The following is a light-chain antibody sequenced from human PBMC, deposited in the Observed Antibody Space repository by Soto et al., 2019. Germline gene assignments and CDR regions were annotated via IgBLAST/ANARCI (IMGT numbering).Light chain of an antibody. Sequence: DIPMTHSPSNLSASLVYRCTNNFGASESISSWLAWYQQKPGKAPKLLIYKASNLESGVPSRFSGSGSGTEFTLTISSLQPDDFATYYCQQYKSYSRTFGQGTKVDIK. CDR2: KAS. J-gene: IGKJ1*01. CDR1: ESISSW. CDR3: QQYKSYSRT. V-gene: IGKV1-5*03.